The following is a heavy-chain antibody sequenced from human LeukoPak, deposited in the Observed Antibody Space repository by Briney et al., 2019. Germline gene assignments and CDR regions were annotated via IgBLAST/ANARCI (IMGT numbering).Heavy chain of an antibody. J-gene: IGHJ4*02. V-gene: IGHV3-11*01. D-gene: IGHD3-3*01. Sequence: GGSLRLSCAASGFTFSGYYMSWIRQAPGKGLEWVSYISSSGSTIYYADSVKGRFTISRDNAKNSLYLQMNSLRAEDTAVYYCASVGNYDFWSGYREGYWGQGTLVTVSS. CDR3: ASVGNYDFWSGYREGY. CDR1: GFTFSGYY. CDR2: ISSSGSTI.